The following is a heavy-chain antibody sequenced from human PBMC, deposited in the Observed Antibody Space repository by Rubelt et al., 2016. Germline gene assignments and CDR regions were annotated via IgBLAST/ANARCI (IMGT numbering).Heavy chain of an antibody. CDR3: ARGNYYYGMDV. CDR2: INHSGST. J-gene: IGHJ6*02. V-gene: IGHV4-34*01. Sequence: QVQLQQWGAGLLKPSETLSLTCAVYGGSFSGYYWSWIRQAPGKGLEWIGEINHSGSTNYNPSLKSRVTISVDTSKNQFSLKLSSLTAADTAVYYCARGNYYYGMDVWGQGTTVTVSS. CDR1: GGSFSGYY.